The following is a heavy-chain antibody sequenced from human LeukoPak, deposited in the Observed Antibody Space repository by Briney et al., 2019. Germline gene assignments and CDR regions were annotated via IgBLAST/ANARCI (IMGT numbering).Heavy chain of an antibody. Sequence: PGGSLRLSCAASGFNFRGYNMNWVRQAPGKGLEWVSSMSTSSTYIYYADSIKGRFTISRDDARSLLYLQMDSLRAEDTAVYYCVRDFAFGFCNTTTCRYPFDSWGQGTPVTVSS. V-gene: IGHV3-21*06. J-gene: IGHJ4*02. CDR2: MSTSSTYI. CDR3: VRDFAFGFCNTTTCRYPFDS. D-gene: IGHD3-16*01. CDR1: GFNFRGYN.